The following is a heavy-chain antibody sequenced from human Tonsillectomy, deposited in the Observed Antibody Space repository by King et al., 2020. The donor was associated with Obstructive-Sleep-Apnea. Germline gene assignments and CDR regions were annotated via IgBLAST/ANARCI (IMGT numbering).Heavy chain of an antibody. D-gene: IGHD2-8*01. CDR1: GGSVSSGSYY. J-gene: IGHJ5*02. V-gene: IGHV4-61*01. Sequence: VQLQESGPGLVKPSETLSLTCTVSGGSVSSGSYYWSWIRQPPGKGLEWIGYIYYSGSTNYNPSLKSRVTISVDTSKNQFSLKLSSVTAADTAVYYCARDVSYFGFDPWGQGTLVTVSS. CDR2: IYYSGST. CDR3: ARDVSYFGFDP.